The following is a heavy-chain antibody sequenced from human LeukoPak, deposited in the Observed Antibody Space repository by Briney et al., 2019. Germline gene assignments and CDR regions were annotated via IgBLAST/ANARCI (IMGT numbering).Heavy chain of an antibody. D-gene: IGHD4-17*01. CDR3: LCVIPTVTIFDY. Sequence: NPSETLSLTCAVYGGSFSDYYWTWIRQTPGKGLEWIGEINHSGSTNYNPSLKSRVSISVDTSRNQFSLRLTSVTAADTAVYYCLCVIPTVTIFDYWGQGSLVTVSS. V-gene: IGHV4-34*01. J-gene: IGHJ4*02. CDR1: GGSFSDYY. CDR2: INHSGST.